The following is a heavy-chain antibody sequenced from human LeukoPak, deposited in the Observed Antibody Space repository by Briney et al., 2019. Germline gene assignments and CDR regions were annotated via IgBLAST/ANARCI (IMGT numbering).Heavy chain of an antibody. Sequence: GGSLRLSCAASGFTFNSYWMNWVRQAPGKGLEWVANIKRDGSEKYYVDSVKGRFTISRDNAKNSLDLQMNSLRVEDTAVYYCARDAVDTANAVWGQGTTVTVSS. V-gene: IGHV3-7*03. D-gene: IGHD5-18*01. CDR3: ARDAVDTANAV. CDR1: GFTFNSYW. J-gene: IGHJ6*02. CDR2: IKRDGSEK.